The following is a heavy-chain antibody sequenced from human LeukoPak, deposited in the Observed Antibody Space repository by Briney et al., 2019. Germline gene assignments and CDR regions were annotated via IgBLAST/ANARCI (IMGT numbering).Heavy chain of an antibody. CDR1: GFTFDDYA. D-gene: IGHD2-15*01. CDR3: AKDQEDRGYPSSFDF. V-gene: IGHV3-23*01. J-gene: IGHJ4*02. CDR2: IRGNSGMR. Sequence: GGSLRLSCAASGFTFDDYAMHWVRQAPGKGLEWVSCIRGNSGMRFYSDSVRGRFTISRDNSKNTLYLQMDSLRVDDTAVYFCAKDQEDRGYPSSFDFWGRGTLVTVSS.